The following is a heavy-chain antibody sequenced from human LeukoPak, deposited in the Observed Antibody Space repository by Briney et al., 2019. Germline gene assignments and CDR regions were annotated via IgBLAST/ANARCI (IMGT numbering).Heavy chain of an antibody. CDR2: IYYSGST. CDR3: ARQRYDSTCGY. V-gene: IGHV4-39*01. J-gene: IGHJ4*02. Sequence: SETLSLTCTVSGGSISSGTYYWGWIRQPPGKGLEWIGSIYYSGSTYYNPSLKSRVTISVDTSKNQFSLKLSSVTAADTAAYYCARQRYDSTCGYWGQGTLVTVSS. D-gene: IGHD3-22*01. CDR1: GGSISSGTYY.